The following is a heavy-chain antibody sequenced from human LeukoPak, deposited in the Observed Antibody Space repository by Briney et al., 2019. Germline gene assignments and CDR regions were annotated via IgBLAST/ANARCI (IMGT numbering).Heavy chain of an antibody. CDR2: ISWNSGSI. D-gene: IGHD3-16*01. CDR3: ASTRNSSYDYVWGKNYFDY. J-gene: IGHJ4*02. CDR1: GFTFDDYA. V-gene: IGHV3-9*01. Sequence: GRSLRLSCAASGFTFDDYAMHWVRQAPGKSLEWVSGISWNSGSIGYADSVKGRFTISRDNAKNSLYLQMSSLRAEDTAVYYCASTRNSSYDYVWGKNYFDYWGQGTLVTVSS.